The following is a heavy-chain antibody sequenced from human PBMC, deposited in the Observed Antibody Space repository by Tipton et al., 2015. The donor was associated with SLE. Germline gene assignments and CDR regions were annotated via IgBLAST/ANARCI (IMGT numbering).Heavy chain of an antibody. J-gene: IGHJ5*02. D-gene: IGHD1-1*01. V-gene: IGHV4-59*02. CDR3: AKGELERRGTWFDP. CDR2: IYYSGST. Sequence: TLSLTCTVSGGSVSSYYWTWIRQPPGKGLEWLGSIYYSGSTKYIPSLRSRVSMSVDTSKNQFSLNLSSVTAADTAVYYCAKGELERRGTWFDPWGQGTLVTVSS. CDR1: GGSVSSYY.